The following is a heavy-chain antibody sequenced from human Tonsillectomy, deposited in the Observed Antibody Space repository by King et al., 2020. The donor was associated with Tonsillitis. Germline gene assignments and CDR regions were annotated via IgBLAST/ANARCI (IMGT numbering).Heavy chain of an antibody. CDR3: ARLSGSGSYWGHYHYYGMDV. Sequence: QLQESGPGLVKPSETLSLTCTVSGGSISSSSYYWGWIRQPPGKGLEWIGSIYYSGSTYYNPSLKSRVTISVDTSKNQFSLKLSSVTAADTAVYYCARLSGSGSYWGHYHYYGMDVWGQGTTVTVSS. D-gene: IGHD3-10*01. J-gene: IGHJ6*02. CDR2: IYYSGST. V-gene: IGHV4-39*07. CDR1: GGSISSSSYY.